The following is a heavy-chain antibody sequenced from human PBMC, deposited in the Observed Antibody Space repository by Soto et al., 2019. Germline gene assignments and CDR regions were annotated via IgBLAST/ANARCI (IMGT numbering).Heavy chain of an antibody. V-gene: IGHV1-18*01. CDR2: ISAYNGNT. D-gene: IGHD6-19*01. CDR1: GYTFTSYG. CDR3: ARDESSGWLVDT. J-gene: IGHJ5*02. Sequence: ASVKVSCKASGYTFTSYGISWVRQAPGQGLEWMGWISAYNGNTNYAQKLQGRVTMTTDTSTSTAYTELRSLRSDDTAVYYCARDESSGWLVDTWAQLNLVTVSS.